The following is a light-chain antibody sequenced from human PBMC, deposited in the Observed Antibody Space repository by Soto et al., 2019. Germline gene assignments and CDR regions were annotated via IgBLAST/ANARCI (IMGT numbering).Light chain of an antibody. J-gene: IGKJ2*01. CDR1: QSINSC. CDR2: KAS. Sequence: DIQMTQSPSTLSASVGDRVTITCRASQSINSCLAWYQQKSGKAPKLLIYKASSLESGVPSRFSGSESGTEFTTTISILQPDDFATYYCQQYDSSPFTFGQGTRLEIK. CDR3: QQYDSSPFT. V-gene: IGKV1-5*03.